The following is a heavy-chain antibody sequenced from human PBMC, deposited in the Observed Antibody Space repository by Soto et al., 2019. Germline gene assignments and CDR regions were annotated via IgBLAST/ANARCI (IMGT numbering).Heavy chain of an antibody. V-gene: IGHV4-31*03. J-gene: IGHJ4*02. CDR1: GGSINSGGYY. Sequence: SETLSLTCTVSGGSINSGGYYWSWIRQHPGKGLEWIGYIYYSGSTYYNPSLKSRVTISIDTSKNQFSLKLSSVTAADTAVYYCARAQTIFGVITVFDYWGQGTLVTVSS. D-gene: IGHD3-3*01. CDR3: ARAQTIFGVITVFDY. CDR2: IYYSGST.